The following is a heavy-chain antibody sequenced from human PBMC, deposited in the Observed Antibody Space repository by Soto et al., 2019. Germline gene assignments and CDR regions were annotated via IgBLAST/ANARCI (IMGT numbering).Heavy chain of an antibody. Sequence: QVQLQESGPGLVKPSQTLSLTCTVSGGSISSGNYYWSWIRQPPGKGLEWTGFISYSGTTHYSASLRSRVSISVDTSKKQFSLDLSSVTAADTAVYYCATMGTPVTGLYYFDYWGQGTLVTVSS. J-gene: IGHJ4*02. V-gene: IGHV4-30-4*01. CDR1: GGSISSGNYY. CDR2: ISYSGTT. CDR3: ATMGTPVTGLYYFDY. D-gene: IGHD4-17*01.